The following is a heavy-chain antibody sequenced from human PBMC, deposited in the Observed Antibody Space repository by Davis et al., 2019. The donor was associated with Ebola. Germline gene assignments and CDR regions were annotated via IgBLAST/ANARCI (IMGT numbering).Heavy chain of an antibody. CDR1: GGSFSGYY. V-gene: IGHV4-34*01. CDR3: ARGSPYYDFWSGYYGPIDY. CDR2: INHSGST. J-gene: IGHJ4*02. Sequence: SETLSLTCAVYGGSFSGYYWTWIRQPPGKGLEWIGEINHSGSTNYNPSLKSRVTISVDTSKNQFSLKLSSVTAADTAVYYCARGSPYYDFWSGYYGPIDYWGQGTLVTVSS. D-gene: IGHD3-3*01.